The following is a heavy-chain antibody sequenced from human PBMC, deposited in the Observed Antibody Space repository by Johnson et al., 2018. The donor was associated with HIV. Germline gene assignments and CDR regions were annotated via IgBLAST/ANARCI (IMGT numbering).Heavy chain of an antibody. V-gene: IGHV3-11*04. D-gene: IGHD2-21*01. Sequence: QVQLVESGGGLVKPGGSLRLSCAASGFTFSDYYMSWIRQAPGKGLEWVSYISSSGSTIYYADSVKGRFTISRDNAKNSLYLQMNTLRAEDTAVYYCASNPPSRYWGGDCDWGAFDIWGQGTMVTVSS. J-gene: IGHJ3*02. CDR1: GFTFSDYY. CDR3: ASNPPSRYWGGDCDWGAFDI. CDR2: ISSSGSTI.